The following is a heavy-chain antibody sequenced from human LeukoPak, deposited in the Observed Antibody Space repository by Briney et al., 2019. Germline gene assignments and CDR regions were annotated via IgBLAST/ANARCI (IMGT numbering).Heavy chain of an antibody. CDR2: LSYSGST. D-gene: IGHD5-12*01. CDR1: GGSISSYY. CDR3: TRDSSGYDWFYDY. Sequence: SETLSLTCTVSGGSISSYYWSWIRQPPGKGLEWIGYLSYSGSTNYNPSLKSRVTISVDTSKNQFSLMLSSVTAADTAVYYCTRDSSGYDWFYDYWGQGTLVTVSS. V-gene: IGHV4-59*12. J-gene: IGHJ4*02.